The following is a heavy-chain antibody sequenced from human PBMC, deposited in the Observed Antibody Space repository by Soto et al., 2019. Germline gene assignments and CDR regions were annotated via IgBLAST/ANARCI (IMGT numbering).Heavy chain of an antibody. CDR3: ARDWGGTTGFYY. J-gene: IGHJ4*02. Sequence: ASVKVSCKASGYSFTTYAMHWVRQAPGQRLEWMGWINAGNGNTKYSQKFQGRVTITRDTSASTAYMELSNVRSEDTAVYYCARDWGGTTGFYYWGQGTLVTVSS. CDR1: GYSFTTYA. CDR2: INAGNGNT. V-gene: IGHV1-3*01. D-gene: IGHD4-17*01.